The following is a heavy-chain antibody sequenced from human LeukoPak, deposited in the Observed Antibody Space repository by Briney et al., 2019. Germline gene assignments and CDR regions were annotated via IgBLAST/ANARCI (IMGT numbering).Heavy chain of an antibody. V-gene: IGHV3-53*01. D-gene: IGHD2-15*01. CDR1: VCTVIRNF. CDR3: ARNQGDCSGGSCYRHAVDI. Sequence: VWALTLSCAGCVCTVIRNFVSWLGQPPAKEGEGVAVSYNCYRTYYPHSVKGQFTISVDNSKNPLYLQMNSLRAEDTAVYYCARNQGDCSGGSCYRHAVDIWGQGTMVTVSS. J-gene: IGHJ3*02. CDR2: SYNCYRT.